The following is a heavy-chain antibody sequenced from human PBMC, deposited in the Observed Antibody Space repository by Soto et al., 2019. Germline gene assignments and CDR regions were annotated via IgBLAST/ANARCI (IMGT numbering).Heavy chain of an antibody. CDR2: IYPGDSDS. V-gene: IGHV5-51*01. D-gene: IGHD6-13*01. J-gene: IGHJ4*02. CDR1: GYSFTSYW. CDR3: ARSPRSSPYFDY. Sequence: PGESLKISCKGSGYSFTSYWIGWVRQLPGKGLEWMGIIYPGDSDSRYGPSFEGHVTFSVDKSISTAYLQWSSLEASDSAFYFCARSPRSSPYFDYWGQGALVTVSS.